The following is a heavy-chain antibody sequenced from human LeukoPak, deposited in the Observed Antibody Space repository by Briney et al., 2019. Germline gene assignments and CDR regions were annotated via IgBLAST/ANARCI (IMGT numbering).Heavy chain of an antibody. J-gene: IGHJ5*02. Sequence: GGSLRLSCAASRFTFSSYSMNWVCQAPGKGLEWVSSISSSGSYIYYADSVKGRFTISRDNAKNSLYLQMNSLRAEDTAVYYCAKDHWVEQWLVGANWFDPWGQGTLVTVSS. CDR3: AKDHWVEQWLVGANWFDP. CDR1: RFTFSSYS. CDR2: ISSSGSYI. D-gene: IGHD6-19*01. V-gene: IGHV3-21*04.